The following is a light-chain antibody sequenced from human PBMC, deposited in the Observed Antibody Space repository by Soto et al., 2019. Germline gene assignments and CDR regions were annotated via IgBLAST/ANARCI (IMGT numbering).Light chain of an antibody. V-gene: IGKV3-15*01. CDR2: GAS. CDR3: QQHNSFPRS. J-gene: IGKJ2*01. Sequence: EIVMTQSPATLSVSPGERATLSCRASQSIRSNLAWYQQKPGQAPRLLIYGASTRATGIPTSFSGSGSETEFTLTISSLQSEDFATYYCQQHNSFPRSFGQGTKLEIK. CDR1: QSIRSN.